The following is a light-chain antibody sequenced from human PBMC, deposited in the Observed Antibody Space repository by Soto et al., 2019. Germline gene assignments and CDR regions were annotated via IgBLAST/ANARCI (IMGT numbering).Light chain of an antibody. Sequence: IVLTQSPGTLSLSPGERATLSCRASQSVSNSNLAWYQQKPGQDPRLLIYGASSRATGIPDRFSGSGSGTDFTLTISRLEPEDIAVYYCQQYGTSPGTFGQGTRLEIK. CDR1: QSVSNSN. CDR3: QQYGTSPGT. J-gene: IGKJ5*01. V-gene: IGKV3-20*01. CDR2: GAS.